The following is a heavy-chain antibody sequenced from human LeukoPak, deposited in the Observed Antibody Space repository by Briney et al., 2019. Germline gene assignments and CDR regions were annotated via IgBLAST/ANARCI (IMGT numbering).Heavy chain of an antibody. Sequence: PGGSLRLSCAASGFTFSNYAMHWVRQAPGKGLEWAALVWYDGSNPYYADSVKGRFTISRDNSKNTLYLQMNSLRAEDTAVYYCARAYRNVWGSYRGPFDYWGQGTLVTVSS. J-gene: IGHJ4*02. V-gene: IGHV3-33*01. CDR2: VWYDGSNP. CDR3: ARAYRNVWGSYRGPFDY. CDR1: GFTFSNYA. D-gene: IGHD3-16*02.